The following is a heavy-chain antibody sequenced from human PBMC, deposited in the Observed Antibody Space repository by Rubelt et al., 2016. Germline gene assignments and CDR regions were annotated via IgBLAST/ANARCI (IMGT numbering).Heavy chain of an antibody. D-gene: IGHD3-10*01. Sequence: QLQLQESGPGLVKPSETLSLTCTVSAGSVSSSFYYWGWIRQPPGKGLEWIGTIYYSGTTYYNPSLKSRVTISLDTSKNQFSLKLNSVTAADTAVYYCARASRSRGQGGFDYWGQGTLVTVSS. J-gene: IGHJ4*02. CDR2: IYYSGTT. CDR3: ARASRSRGQGGFDY. V-gene: IGHV4-39*07. CDR1: AGSVSSSFYY.